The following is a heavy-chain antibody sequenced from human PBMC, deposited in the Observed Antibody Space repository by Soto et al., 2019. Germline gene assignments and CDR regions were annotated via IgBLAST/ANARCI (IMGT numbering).Heavy chain of an antibody. CDR2: IYHSGST. CDR1: GGSISSSNW. V-gene: IGHV4-4*02. CDR3: ARGGPGSGHKKVDYYYYGMDV. D-gene: IGHD3-10*01. J-gene: IGHJ6*02. Sequence: QVQLQESGPGLVKPSGTLSLTCAVSGGSISSSNWWSWVRQPPGKGLEWIGEIYHSGSTNYNPSLXNHVTASVDKSKXQFXLXRSSVTAADTAVYYCARGGPGSGHKKVDYYYYGMDVWGQGTTVTVSS.